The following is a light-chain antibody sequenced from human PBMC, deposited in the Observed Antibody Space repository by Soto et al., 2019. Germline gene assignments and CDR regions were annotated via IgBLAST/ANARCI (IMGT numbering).Light chain of an antibody. Sequence: DVQMTQSPSTLSASVGDTVTITCRASQSIATALAWYQQKPGKAPNLLIYRATNLESGVPSRFSGSGSGTEFTLAISSLQPDDFATYYCQQYGFFLTFGQGTKLEIK. CDR1: QSIATA. CDR2: RAT. V-gene: IGKV1-5*03. J-gene: IGKJ2*01. CDR3: QQYGFFLT.